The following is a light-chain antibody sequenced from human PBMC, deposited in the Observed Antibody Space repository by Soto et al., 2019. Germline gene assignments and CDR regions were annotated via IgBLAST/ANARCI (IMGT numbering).Light chain of an antibody. CDR2: PAS. J-gene: IGKJ5*01. V-gene: IGKV1-39*01. Sequence: DIEVTQSPSSLSASVGDRVTITCRASQTISIFLNWYQQKPGKAPKLLIYPASSLQSGVPSRFSASGSGTDFTLTISSLQPEDFATYFCQQSYSTPITFGQGTRLEIK. CDR1: QTISIF. CDR3: QQSYSTPIT.